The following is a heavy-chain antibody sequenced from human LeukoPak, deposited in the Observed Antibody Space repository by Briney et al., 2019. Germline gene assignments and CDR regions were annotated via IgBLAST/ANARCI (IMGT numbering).Heavy chain of an antibody. CDR1: GGTFTSYA. Sequence: ASVKVSCKASGGTFTSYAMNWVRQAPGQGLEWMGWINTNTGNPTYAQGFTGRFVFSLDTSVSTAYLQISSLKAEDTAVYYCARGNWDQHHDAFDIWGQGTMVTVSS. CDR2: INTNTGNP. J-gene: IGHJ3*02. CDR3: ARGNWDQHHDAFDI. V-gene: IGHV7-4-1*02. D-gene: IGHD7-27*01.